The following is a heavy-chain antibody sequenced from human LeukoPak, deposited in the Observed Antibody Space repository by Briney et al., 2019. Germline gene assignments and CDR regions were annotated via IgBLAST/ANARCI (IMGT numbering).Heavy chain of an antibody. CDR1: GYTFVNYY. CDR3: ARGGYCDY. CDR2: VNPSSGGT. V-gene: IGHV1-2*02. Sequence: ASLKVSCKASGYTFVNYYIHWVRQAPGQGLEWMGCVNPSSGGTNYTQNFQGRVTMTRDTPITTAYMELTSLIPDDTAVYFCARGGYCDYWGQGTLVTVSS. J-gene: IGHJ4*02.